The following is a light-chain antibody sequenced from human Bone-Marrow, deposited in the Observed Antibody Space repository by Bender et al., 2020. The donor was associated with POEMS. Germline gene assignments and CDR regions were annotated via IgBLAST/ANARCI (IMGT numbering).Light chain of an antibody. Sequence: QSALTQPASVSGSPGQSITISCTGASSDVGAYNLVSWYQQHPGKAPKLIIYEVTERPSGVPDRFSASKSGNTASLTVSGLQAEDEADYYCSSFAGSNNFVFGTGTTVTVL. CDR3: SSFAGSNNFV. CDR1: SSDVGAYNL. J-gene: IGLJ1*01. CDR2: EVT. V-gene: IGLV2-8*01.